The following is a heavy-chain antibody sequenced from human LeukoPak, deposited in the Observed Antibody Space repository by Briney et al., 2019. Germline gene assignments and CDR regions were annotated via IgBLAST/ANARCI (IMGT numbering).Heavy chain of an antibody. Sequence: SETQSLTCTVSGGSISSSSYYWGWIRQPPGKGLEWIGSIYYSGSTYYNPSLKSRVTISVDTSKNQFSLKLSSVTAADTAVYYCARLSIAGCFWGQGTLVTVSS. CDR1: GGSISSSSYY. CDR3: ARLSIAGCF. D-gene: IGHD6-6*01. V-gene: IGHV4-39*01. J-gene: IGHJ4*02. CDR2: IYYSGST.